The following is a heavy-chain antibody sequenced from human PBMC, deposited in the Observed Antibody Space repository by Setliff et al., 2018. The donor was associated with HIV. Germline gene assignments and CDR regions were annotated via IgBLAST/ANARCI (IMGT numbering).Heavy chain of an antibody. J-gene: IGHJ3*01. CDR3: ARVPTWGSAPFAYDV. CDR1: GASISSGGYY. D-gene: IGHD7-27*01. CDR2: ILDSGST. Sequence: SETMSLTCTVSGASISSGGYYWNWIRQLPGKGLEWIGYILDSGSTYYNPSLRGRLSMSIDTSANQFSVELTSVTAADTALYFCARVPTWGSAPFAYDVWGLGTMVTVSS. V-gene: IGHV4-31*03.